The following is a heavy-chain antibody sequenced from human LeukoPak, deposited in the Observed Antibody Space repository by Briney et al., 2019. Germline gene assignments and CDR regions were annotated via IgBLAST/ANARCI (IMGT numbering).Heavy chain of an antibody. J-gene: IGHJ2*01. D-gene: IGHD2/OR15-2a*01. Sequence: SETLSLTCTVSGGSISSYYWSWIRQPPGKGLEWIGYIYYSGSTNYNPSLKSRVTISVDTSKNQLSLKLSSVTAADTAVYYCARDFYVDTTWYFDLWGRGTLVTVSS. CDR1: GGSISSYY. V-gene: IGHV4-59*01. CDR3: ARDFYVDTTWYFDL. CDR2: IYYSGST.